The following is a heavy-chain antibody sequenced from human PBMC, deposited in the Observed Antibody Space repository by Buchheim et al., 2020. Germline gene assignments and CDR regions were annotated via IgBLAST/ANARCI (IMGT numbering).Heavy chain of an antibody. D-gene: IGHD3-10*01. CDR2: ISYTGGTT. J-gene: IGHJ2*01. Sequence: QVQLVESGGGVVQPGTSLRLSCAASGFTFSNYGMHWVRQAPGKGLEWVAVISYTGGTTFYADSVKGRFTISRDNSRDTLYLQMSSLRPEDTAIYYCAQEKEEKSMVCWYFDLWGRGTL. V-gene: IGHV3-30*18. CDR1: GFTFSNYG. CDR3: AQEKEEKSMVCWYFDL.